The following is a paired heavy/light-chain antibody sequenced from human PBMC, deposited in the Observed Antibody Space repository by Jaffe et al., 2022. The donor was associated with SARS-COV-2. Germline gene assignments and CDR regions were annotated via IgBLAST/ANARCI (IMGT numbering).Light chain of an antibody. Sequence: QSVLTQPPSVSGAPGQRVTISCTGSSSNIGARYDVHWYQQIPGTAPKLLIYGNNNRASGVPDRFSGSKSGTSASLDITGLQAEDEADYYCQSYDSSLSGYVFGTGTKVTVL. CDR3: QSYDSSLSGYV. V-gene: IGLV1-40*01. CDR1: SSNIGARYD. J-gene: IGLJ1*01. CDR2: GNN.
Heavy chain of an antibody. CDR3: ARVGGSISCSGGSCSYYFYYYGMDV. V-gene: IGHV6-1*01. CDR2: TYYKSKWFN. CDR1: GDSVSSNSAA. J-gene: IGHJ6*02. Sequence: QVQLQQSGPGLVKPSQTLSLTCAISGDSVSSNSAAWNWIRQSPSRGLEWLGRTYYKSKWFNDYAVSVKSRITINPDTSNNQFSLQLNSVTPEDTAVYYCARVGGSISCSGGSCSYYFYYYGMDVWGQGTTVTVS. D-gene: IGHD2-15*01.